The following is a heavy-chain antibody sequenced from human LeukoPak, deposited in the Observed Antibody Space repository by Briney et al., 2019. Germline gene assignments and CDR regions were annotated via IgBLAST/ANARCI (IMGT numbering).Heavy chain of an antibody. D-gene: IGHD4-17*01. J-gene: IGHJ4*02. V-gene: IGHV3-21*01. CDR2: ISSSSSYI. Sequence: PGGSLRLSCAASGFTVSSNYMSWARQAPGKGLEWVSSISSSSSYIYYADSVKGRFTISRDNAKNSLYLQMNSLRAEDTAVYYCAREGPYGDYFDYWGQGTLVTVSS. CDR3: AREGPYGDYFDY. CDR1: GFTVSSNY.